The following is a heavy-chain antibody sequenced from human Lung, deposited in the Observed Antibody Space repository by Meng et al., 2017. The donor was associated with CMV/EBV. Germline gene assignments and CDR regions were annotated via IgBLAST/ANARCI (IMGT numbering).Heavy chain of an antibody. V-gene: IGHV2-26*01. J-gene: IGHJ6*02. Sequence: SGPTLVKPTETLTLTCTVSGFSLSNARMGVSWIRQPPGKALEWLAHIFSNDEKSYSTSLKSRLTISKDTSKSQVVLTMTNMDPVDTATYYCARHLPTYYYDSSGYYYPYYYYGMDVWGQGXTVIVSS. CDR1: GFSLSNARMG. D-gene: IGHD3-22*01. CDR3: ARHLPTYYYDSSGYYYPYYYYGMDV. CDR2: IFSNDEK.